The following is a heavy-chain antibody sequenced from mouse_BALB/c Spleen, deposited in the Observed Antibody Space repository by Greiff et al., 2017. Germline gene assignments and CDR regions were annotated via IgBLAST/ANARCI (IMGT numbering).Heavy chain of an antibody. D-gene: IGHD1-2*01. J-gene: IGHJ4*01. CDR2: ISSGSSTI. CDR3: ARSPLLYYAMDY. CDR1: GFTFSSFG. V-gene: IGHV5-17*02. Sequence: EVQGVESGGGLVQPGGSRKLSCAASGFTFSSFGMHWVRQAPEKGLEWVAYISSGSSTIYYADTVKGRFTISRDNPKNTLFLQMTSLRSEDTAMYYCARSPLLYYAMDYWGQGTSVTVSS.